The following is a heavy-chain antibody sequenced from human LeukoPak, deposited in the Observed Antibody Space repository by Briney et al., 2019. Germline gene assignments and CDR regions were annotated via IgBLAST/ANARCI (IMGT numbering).Heavy chain of an antibody. D-gene: IGHD5-12*01. Sequence: GGSLRLSSVASGFSFSNYAMNWVRQAPGKGLEWVSLIIGSSGSTFYADSVKGRFTISRDKSKNTLYLQMNSLRAEDTAVYYCAKGAYDYVEIAYFDYWGQGSLVTVSS. CDR1: GFSFSNYA. J-gene: IGHJ4*02. CDR2: IIGSSGST. CDR3: AKGAYDYVEIAYFDY. V-gene: IGHV3-23*01.